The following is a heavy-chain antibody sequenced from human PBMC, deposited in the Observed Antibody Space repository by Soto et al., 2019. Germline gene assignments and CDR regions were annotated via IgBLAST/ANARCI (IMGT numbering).Heavy chain of an antibody. CDR1: GGTFSSYA. V-gene: IGHV1-69*13. CDR2: IIPIFGTA. J-gene: IGHJ4*02. CDR3: ARVQNRDQVGATNSDY. D-gene: IGHD1-26*01. Sequence: ASVKVSCKASGGTFSSYAISWVRQAPGQGLEWMGGIIPIFGTANYAQKFQGRVTITADESTSTAYMELSSLRSEDTAVYYCARVQNRDQVGATNSDYWGQGTLVTVSS.